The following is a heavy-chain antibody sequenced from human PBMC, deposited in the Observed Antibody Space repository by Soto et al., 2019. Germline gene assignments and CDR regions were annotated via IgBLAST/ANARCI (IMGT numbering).Heavy chain of an antibody. D-gene: IGHD3-22*01. CDR2: IYPGDSDT. CDR1: GYSFTDYW. CDR3: ARRKDDSSKTLSFREGFDS. Sequence: GESLKISCKASGYSFTDYWIGWVRQMPGKGLEWMGIIYPGDSDTRYSPSFEGQVTISDDRSISTAYLQWSSLKASDTAMYYCARRKDDSSKTLSFREGFDSWGQGTLVTVSS. J-gene: IGHJ4*02. V-gene: IGHV5-51*01.